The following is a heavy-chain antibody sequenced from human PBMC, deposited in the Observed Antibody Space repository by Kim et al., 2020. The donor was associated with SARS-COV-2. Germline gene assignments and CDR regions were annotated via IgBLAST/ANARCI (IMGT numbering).Heavy chain of an antibody. J-gene: IGHJ4*02. CDR3: AREGRGGSKFDS. CDR1: GFSFSGYS. V-gene: IGHV3-11*01. Sequence: GGSLRLSCATSGFSFSGYSMHWIRQAPGKGLDWVSYIGCSGTTIYYADSVKGRFTISRDNAKNSLYLQMNSLRAEDTAVYYCAREGRGGSKFDSCGQG. D-gene: IGHD3-10*01. CDR2: IGCSGTTI.